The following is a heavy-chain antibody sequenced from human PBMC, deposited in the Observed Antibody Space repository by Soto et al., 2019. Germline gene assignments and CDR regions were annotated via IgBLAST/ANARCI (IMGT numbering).Heavy chain of an antibody. CDR1: GFTFSNQA. D-gene: IGHD3-22*01. CDR2: IGGSGDT. V-gene: IGHV3-23*01. J-gene: IGHJ4*02. Sequence: GGSLRLSCAASGFTFSNQAMSWVRQASGKGLEWVSGIGGSGDTYYADSVKGLFTVSRDNSKNTLYLQMSSLRAEDTAVYYCATRNYYDSRGYYYYYFDFWGQGTLVTVSS. CDR3: ATRNYYDSRGYYYYYFDF.